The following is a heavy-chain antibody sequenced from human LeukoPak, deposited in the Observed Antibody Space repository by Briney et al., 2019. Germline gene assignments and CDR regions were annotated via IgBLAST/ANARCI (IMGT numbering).Heavy chain of an antibody. D-gene: IGHD2-2*01. V-gene: IGHV4-59*01. CDR3: ARILRDCSSTSCYAGTVDY. CDR1: GGSFSSYY. CDR2: IYYSGST. Sequence: SETLSLTCTASGGSFSSYYWSWIRQPPGKGLEWIGYIYYSGSTIYNPSLQSRVTISVDTSKNQFSLKLSSVTAADTAVYYCARILRDCSSTSCYAGTVDYWRQGTLVTVSS. J-gene: IGHJ4*02.